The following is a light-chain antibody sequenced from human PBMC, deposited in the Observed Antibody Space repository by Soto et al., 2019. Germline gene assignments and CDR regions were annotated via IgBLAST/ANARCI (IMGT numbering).Light chain of an antibody. CDR3: QQYGSSVT. CDR2: AAS. Sequence: EIVLTQSPATLSVSPGERATLSCRASQSVSSSYLAWYQQIPDHAPSLLIYAASRRTTAIPDRFSGCGSGTDFTLTISRLEAEAFAVYYCQQYGSSVTFGRGTKVEIK. CDR1: QSVSSSY. V-gene: IGKV3-20*01. J-gene: IGKJ4*01.